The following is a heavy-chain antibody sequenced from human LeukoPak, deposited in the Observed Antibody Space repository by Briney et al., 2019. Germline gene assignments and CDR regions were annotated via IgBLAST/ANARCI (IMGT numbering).Heavy chain of an antibody. CDR1: GGSFSPAH. J-gene: IGHJ4*02. CDR2: ICDNGNT. CDR3: ATGRDPYKTGH. V-gene: IGHV4-59*01. D-gene: IGHD1-1*01. Sequence: SETLSLTCAFSGGSFSPAHWSWIRQPPGKGLEWIGVICDNGNTDYNPSLKSRVTISVDTSKSQFSLKLSSLAAADTAVYYCATGRDPYKTGHWGQGTLVTVSS.